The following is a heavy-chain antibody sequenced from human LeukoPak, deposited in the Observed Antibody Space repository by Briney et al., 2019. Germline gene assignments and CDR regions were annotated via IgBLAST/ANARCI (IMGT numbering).Heavy chain of an antibody. CDR1: GFTFSDYY. V-gene: IGHV3-11*01. Sequence: GGSLRLSCAASGFTFSDYYMSWIRQAPGKGLEGVSYISSSGSTIYNADSVKGRFTISRDNAKNSLYLQMNSLRAEDTAVYYCARENVGFGEFLDYWGQGTLVTVSS. CDR2: ISSSGSTI. J-gene: IGHJ4*02. D-gene: IGHD3-10*01. CDR3: ARENVGFGEFLDY.